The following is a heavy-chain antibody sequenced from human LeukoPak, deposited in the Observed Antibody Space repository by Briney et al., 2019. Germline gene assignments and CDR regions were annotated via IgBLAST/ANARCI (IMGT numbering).Heavy chain of an antibody. D-gene: IGHD6-19*01. J-gene: IGHJ5*02. Sequence: SETLSLTCTVSGYSIPTGYYWAWTRQPPGKGPEWIGSMFHNIGATFYSPSLKSRLTLSVDTSKNHLSLELTSVTRADPAVFYCGREDGSGWPRYNWFDPWGEGTLVTVSP. V-gene: IGHV4-38-2*02. CDR1: GYSIPTGYY. CDR3: GREDGSGWPRYNWFDP. CDR2: MFHNIGAT.